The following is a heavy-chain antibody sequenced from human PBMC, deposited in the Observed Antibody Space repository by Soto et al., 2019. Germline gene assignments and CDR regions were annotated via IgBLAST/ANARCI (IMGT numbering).Heavy chain of an antibody. Sequence: PGGSLRLSCAASGFTFSSYWMHWVRQAPGKGLVWVSRINSDGSSTSYADSVKGRFTISRDNAKNTLYLQMNSLRAEDTAVYYCARWSGPYYYYYYGMDVWGQGTTVTVSS. J-gene: IGHJ6*02. CDR2: INSDGSST. D-gene: IGHD3-3*01. V-gene: IGHV3-74*01. CDR1: GFTFSSYW. CDR3: ARWSGPYYYYYYGMDV.